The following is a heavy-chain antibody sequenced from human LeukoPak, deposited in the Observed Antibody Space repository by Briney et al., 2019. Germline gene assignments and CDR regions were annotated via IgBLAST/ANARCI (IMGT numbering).Heavy chain of an antibody. CDR3: ARGYYYDCSGFDY. J-gene: IGHJ4*02. CDR2: INSDGSST. V-gene: IGHV3-74*01. Sequence: GGSLRLSCAASGFIFSSYWMHWVRQAPGKGLVWVSRINSDGSSTSYADSVKGRFTISRDNAKNTLYLQMNSLRAEDTAVYYCARGYYYDCSGFDYWGQGTLVTVSS. CDR1: GFIFSSYW. D-gene: IGHD3-22*01.